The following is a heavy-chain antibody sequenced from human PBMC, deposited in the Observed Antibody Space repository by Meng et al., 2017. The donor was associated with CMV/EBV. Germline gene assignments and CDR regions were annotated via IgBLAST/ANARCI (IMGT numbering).Heavy chain of an antibody. J-gene: IGHJ6*02. CDR3: ARFSFYGGNSVAFDYYYGMDV. V-gene: IGHV3-21*01. CDR1: GFTFRSYS. D-gene: IGHD4-23*01. CDR2: ISSSSSSYI. Sequence: GESLKISCAASGFTFRSYSMNWVRQAPGKGLEWVSSISSSSSSYIYYADSVKGRFTISRDNAKNSLYLQMNSLRAEDTAVYYCARFSFYGGNSVAFDYYYGMDVWGQGTTVTVSS.